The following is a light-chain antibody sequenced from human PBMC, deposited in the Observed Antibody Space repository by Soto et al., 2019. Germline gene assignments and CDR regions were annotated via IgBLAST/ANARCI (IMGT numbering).Light chain of an antibody. CDR2: RNN. J-gene: IGLJ1*01. CDR1: SSNIGSNF. Sequence: QSVLTQPPSASWTPGQRVTISCSGSSSNIGSNFVYWYQQLPGTAPKLLIYRNNQRPSGVPDRFSGSKSGTSASLAISGLRSEDEADYYCAAWDDSLSGFYVFGTGTKVTVL. CDR3: AAWDDSLSGFYV. V-gene: IGLV1-47*01.